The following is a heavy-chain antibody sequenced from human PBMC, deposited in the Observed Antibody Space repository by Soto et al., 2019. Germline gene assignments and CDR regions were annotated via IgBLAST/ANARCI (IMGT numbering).Heavy chain of an antibody. J-gene: IGHJ6*02. Sequence: QVQLVESGGGVVQPGRALRLSCAASGFSFNTSGMHWVRQAPGKGLEWVAVIAFDGSQEFYGDSVRGRFTISRDNSKNTLFLQMKRLTPEDTAVYYCATKVRVTNYLYDCMDVWGQGTTVTVSS. CDR1: GFSFNTSG. CDR3: ATKVRVTNYLYDCMDV. CDR2: IAFDGSQE. V-gene: IGHV3-30*03. D-gene: IGHD3-16*01.